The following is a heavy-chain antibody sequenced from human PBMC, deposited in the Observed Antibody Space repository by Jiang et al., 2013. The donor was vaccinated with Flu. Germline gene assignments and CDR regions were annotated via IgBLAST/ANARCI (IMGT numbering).Heavy chain of an antibody. CDR2: INPSGGST. D-gene: IGHD3-16*01. V-gene: IGHV1-46*01. CDR1: GYTFTSYY. J-gene: IGHJ6*02. Sequence: VQLVESGAEVKKPGASVKVSCKASGYTFTSYYMHWVRQAPGQGLEWMGIINPSGGSTSYAQKFQGRVTMTRDTSTSTVYMELSSLRSEDTAVYYCARDYLGGATAYYYYGMDVWGQGTTVTVSS. CDR3: ARDYLGGATAYYYYGMDV.